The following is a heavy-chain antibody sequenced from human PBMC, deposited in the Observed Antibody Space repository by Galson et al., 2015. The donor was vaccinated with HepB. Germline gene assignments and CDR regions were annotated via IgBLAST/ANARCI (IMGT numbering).Heavy chain of an antibody. CDR1: GFPFNNAW. CDR2: IKSKTDGETT. V-gene: IGHV3-15*01. D-gene: IGHD2-8*02. J-gene: IGHJ5*02. CDR3: TTDVHYSTYWSWLYP. Sequence: SLRLSCAASGFPFNNAWMTWVRQAPGMGLEWVGRIKSKTDGETTDYAAPVKGRFTISRDDSKNRLYLQMNSLKTEDPAVYYCTTDVHYSTYWSWLYPWGQGTLVTVSS.